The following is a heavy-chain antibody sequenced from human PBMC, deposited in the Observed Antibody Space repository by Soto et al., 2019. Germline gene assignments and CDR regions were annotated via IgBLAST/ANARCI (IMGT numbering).Heavy chain of an antibody. V-gene: IGHV1-69*12. J-gene: IGHJ4*02. CDR2: IIPIFGTA. CDR1: GGTFSSYA. Sequence: QVQLVQSGAEVKKPGSSVKVSCKASGGTFSSYAISWVRQAPGQGLEWMGGIIPIFGTANYAQKFQGRVTITADESTRTAYMGLSSLSSEDTAVYYCARGGRGIGAFDYWGQGTLVTVSS. D-gene: IGHD3-16*01. CDR3: ARGGRGIGAFDY.